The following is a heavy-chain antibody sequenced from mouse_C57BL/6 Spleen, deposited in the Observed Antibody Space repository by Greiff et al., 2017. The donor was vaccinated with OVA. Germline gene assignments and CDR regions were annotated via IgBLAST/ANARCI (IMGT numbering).Heavy chain of an antibody. D-gene: IGHD2-2*01. V-gene: IGHV1-80*01. CDR1: GYAFSSYW. CDR3: ARSTMVSYWYFDV. CDR2: IYPGDGAT. Sequence: QIQLQQSGAELVKPGASVKISCKASGYAFSSYWMNWVKQRPGKGLEWIGQIYPGDGATNYNGKFKGKATLTADKSSSTAYMQLSSLTSEDSAVDFCARSTMVSYWYFDVWGTGTTVTVSS. J-gene: IGHJ1*03.